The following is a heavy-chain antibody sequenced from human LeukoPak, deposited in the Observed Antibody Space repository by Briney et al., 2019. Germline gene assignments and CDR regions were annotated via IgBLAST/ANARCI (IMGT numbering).Heavy chain of an antibody. CDR1: GFTLSDCY. CDR3: ARRRDFIDY. V-gene: IGHV3-11*01. CDR2: SSSSGSTI. Sequence: PGGSLRLSCAASGFTLSDCYMIWIRQAPGKGLEWVSYSSSSGSTIYYADSVKGRFAISRDNAKNSLYLQMNSLRAEDTAVYYCARRRDFIDYWGQGTLVTVSS. D-gene: IGHD3/OR15-3a*01. J-gene: IGHJ4*02.